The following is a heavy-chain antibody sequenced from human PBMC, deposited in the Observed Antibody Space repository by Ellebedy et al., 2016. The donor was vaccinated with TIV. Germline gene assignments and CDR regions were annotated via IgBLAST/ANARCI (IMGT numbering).Heavy chain of an antibody. CDR3: ARDPVGGNGAPQYFDY. CDR1: GFTFDDYA. Sequence: GGSLRLSXAASGFTFDDYAMHWVRQAPGKGLEWVSAISGSGGSTYYADSVKGRFTISRDNSKNTLYLQMNSLRAEDTAVYYCARDPVGGNGAPQYFDYWGQGTLVTVSS. D-gene: IGHD4-23*01. CDR2: ISGSGGST. V-gene: IGHV3-23*01. J-gene: IGHJ4*02.